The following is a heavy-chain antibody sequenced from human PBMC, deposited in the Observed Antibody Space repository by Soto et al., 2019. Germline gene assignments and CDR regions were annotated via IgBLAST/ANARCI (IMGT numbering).Heavy chain of an antibody. CDR1: GFTFSSYS. J-gene: IGHJ5*02. CDR3: AREIFGRTGYFLNWFDP. D-gene: IGHD3-9*01. CDR2: ISSSSSYI. V-gene: IGHV3-21*01. Sequence: PGGSLRLSCAASGFTFSSYSMNCVRQAPGKGLEWVSSISSSSSYIYYADSVKGRFTISRDNAKNSLYLQMNSLRAEDTAVYYCAREIFGRTGYFLNWFDPWGQGTLVTVSS.